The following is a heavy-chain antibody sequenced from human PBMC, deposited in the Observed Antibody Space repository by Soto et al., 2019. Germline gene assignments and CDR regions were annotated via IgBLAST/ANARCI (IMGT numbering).Heavy chain of an antibody. CDR2: ISYDGNYI. J-gene: IGHJ6*02. D-gene: IGHD3-16*01. CDR3: AKGILSATIGPYAMDV. Sequence: LRLSCEASGFAFSSYAMHWVRQAPGKGLEWVGVISYDGNYIYYADSVKGRFTISRDNSKYTLYVQVNSLRPEDTAVYYCAKGILSATIGPYAMDVWGQGTTATVSS. V-gene: IGHV3-30*18. CDR1: GFAFSSYA.